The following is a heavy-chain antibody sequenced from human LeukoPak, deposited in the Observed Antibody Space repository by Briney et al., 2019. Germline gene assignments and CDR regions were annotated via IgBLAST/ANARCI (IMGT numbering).Heavy chain of an antibody. CDR1: GGSISSSSYY. D-gene: IGHD3-22*01. Sequence: SETLSLTCTVSGGSISSSSYYWGWIRQPPGKGLEWIGSIYYSGSTYYNPSLKSRVTISVDKSKNQFSLKLSSVTAADTAVYYCARLDSSGYYPQSYFDYWGQGTLVTVSS. CDR2: IYYSGST. J-gene: IGHJ4*02. V-gene: IGHV4-39*07. CDR3: ARLDSSGYYPQSYFDY.